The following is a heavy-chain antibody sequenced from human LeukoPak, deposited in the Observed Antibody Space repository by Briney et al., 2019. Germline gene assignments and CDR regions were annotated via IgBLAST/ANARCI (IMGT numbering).Heavy chain of an antibody. D-gene: IGHD6-13*01. CDR3: ASTIAAAATPRFDY. Sequence: SETLSLTCTVSGGSISSYSWSWVRQPPGKGLEWIGYMYYSGSTNYNPSLKRRVTISVDTSKNQFSLKLSSVTAADTAVYYCASTIAAAATPRFDYWGQGTLVTVSS. J-gene: IGHJ4*02. CDR1: GGSISSYS. CDR2: MYYSGST. V-gene: IGHV4-59*08.